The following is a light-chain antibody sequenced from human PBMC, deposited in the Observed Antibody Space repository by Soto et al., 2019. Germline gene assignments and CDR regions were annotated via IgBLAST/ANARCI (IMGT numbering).Light chain of an antibody. V-gene: IGLV2-14*01. J-gene: IGLJ3*02. CDR2: EVS. Sequence: QSALTQPASASGSPGQSITISCTGTSSDVGGYNYVSWYQQHPGKAPKLMIYEVSHRPSGVSNRFSGSKSANTASLTISGLQAEDEADYYCSSYTSKNTRVFGGGTKLTVL. CDR3: SSYTSKNTRV. CDR1: SSDVGGYNY.